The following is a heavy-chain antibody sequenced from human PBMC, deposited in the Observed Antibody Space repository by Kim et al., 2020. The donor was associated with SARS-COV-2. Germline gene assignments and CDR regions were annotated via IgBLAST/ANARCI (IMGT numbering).Heavy chain of an antibody. J-gene: IGHJ5*01. CDR3: AKGVSITIFGVVIIPVLPESWFDY. V-gene: IGHV3-23*01. CDR2: ISGSGGST. Sequence: GGSLRLSCAASGFTFSSYAMSWVRQAPGKGLEWVSAISGSGGSTYYADSVKGRFTISRDNSKNTLYLQMNSLRAEDTAVYYCAKGVSITIFGVVIIPVLPESWFDYWGQGTLVTVSS. D-gene: IGHD3-3*01. CDR1: GFTFSSYA.